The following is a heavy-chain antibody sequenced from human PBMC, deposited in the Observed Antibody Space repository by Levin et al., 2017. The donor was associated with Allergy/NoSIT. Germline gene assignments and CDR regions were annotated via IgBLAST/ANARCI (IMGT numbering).Heavy chain of an antibody. CDR2: ISSDRTTI. J-gene: IGHJ4*02. D-gene: IGHD6-19*01. Sequence: GESLKISCAASGFTFSTYSLNWVRQAPGKGLEWLSYISSDRTTIYYADSVKGRFTISRDEAKKSLYLQMNSLRDEDTAVYYCARDPVESSDWPHKFDYWGQGTLVTVSS. V-gene: IGHV3-48*02. CDR3: ARDPVESSDWPHKFDY. CDR1: GFTFSTYS.